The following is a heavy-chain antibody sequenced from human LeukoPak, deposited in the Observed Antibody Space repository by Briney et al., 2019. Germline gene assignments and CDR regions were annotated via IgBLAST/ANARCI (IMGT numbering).Heavy chain of an antibody. V-gene: IGHV3-74*01. CDR2: INRDGSIT. CDR1: GFTFSSYW. CDR3: ARGLGIFDHGDYPGGIY. Sequence: GGSLRLSCAASGFTFSSYWMHWVRQAPGKGLVWVARINRDGSITTYADSVKGRFTISRDNAKNTLYLQMNSLRAEDTAVYYCARGLGIFDHGDYPGGIYWGQGTLVTVSS. D-gene: IGHD4-17*01. J-gene: IGHJ4*02.